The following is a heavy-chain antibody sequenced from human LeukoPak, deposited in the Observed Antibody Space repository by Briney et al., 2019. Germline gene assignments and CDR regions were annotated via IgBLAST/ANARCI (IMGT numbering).Heavy chain of an antibody. V-gene: IGHV3-13*04. Sequence: TGGSLRLSCAASGFTFSSCDMHWVRQATGKGLEWVSAIGIAGDTYYPGSVKGRFTISRENAKNSLYLQMNSLRAGDTAVYYCARGLRGGFDPWGQGTLVTVSS. CDR3: ARGLRGGFDP. D-gene: IGHD3-10*01. CDR1: GFTFSSCD. J-gene: IGHJ5*02. CDR2: IGIAGDT.